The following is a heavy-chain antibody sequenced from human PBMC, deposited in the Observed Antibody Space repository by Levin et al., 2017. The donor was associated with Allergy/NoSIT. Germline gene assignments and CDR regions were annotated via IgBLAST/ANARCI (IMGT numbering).Heavy chain of an antibody. D-gene: IGHD6-6*01. CDR3: ARELGYSSSPDFDY. V-gene: IGHV3-11*01. CDR1: GFTFSDYY. J-gene: IGHJ4*02. CDR2: ISSSGSTI. Sequence: GESLKISCAASGFTFSDYYMSWIRQAPGKGLEWVSYISSSGSTIYYADSVKGRFTISRDNAKNSLYLQMNSLRAEDTAVYYCARELGYSSSPDFDYWGQGTLVTVSS.